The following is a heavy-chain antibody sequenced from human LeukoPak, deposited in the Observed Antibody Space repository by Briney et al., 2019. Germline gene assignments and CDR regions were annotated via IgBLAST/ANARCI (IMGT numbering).Heavy chain of an antibody. CDR2: IYPNSGGT. V-gene: IGHV1-2*02. Sequence: SVKVSCKASGYTLTGYYMHWVRQAPGQGVEWMGWIYPNSGGTNDEQKFQGSATMTRDTSITTAYKELSRLRADDTAVYYCARGDVDTADFDYWGQGTLVTVSS. CDR1: GYTLTGYY. J-gene: IGHJ4*02. D-gene: IGHD5-18*01. CDR3: ARGDVDTADFDY.